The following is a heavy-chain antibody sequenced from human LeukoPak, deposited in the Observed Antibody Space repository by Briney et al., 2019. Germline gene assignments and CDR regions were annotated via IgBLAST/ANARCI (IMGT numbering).Heavy chain of an antibody. D-gene: IGHD2-15*01. CDR1: GDSLSSGNYY. V-gene: IGHV4-61*02. Sequence: SQTPSLTCIVSGDSLSSGNYYWSWIRQPAGKGLEWIGRIYTRGNIDYNSSFRSRVTISRDTSNNQVSLNLTSVTAADTAVYYCVRASVESGGAFDIWGQGTMVTVSS. J-gene: IGHJ3*02. CDR2: IYTRGNI. CDR3: VRASVESGGAFDI.